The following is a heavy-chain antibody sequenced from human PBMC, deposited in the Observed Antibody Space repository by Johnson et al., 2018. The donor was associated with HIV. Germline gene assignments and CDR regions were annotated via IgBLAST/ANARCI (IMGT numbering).Heavy chain of an antibody. CDR3: ASLYDILTGHYWGIDAFDI. CDR1: EFTVSSNY. CDR2: IYSGGST. V-gene: IGHV3-66*01. Sequence: EVQLVESGGGLVQPGGSLRLSCAASEFTVSSNYMSWVRQAPGKGLEWVSVIYSGGSTYYADSVKARFTISRDNSKNTLYLQMNSLTSDDTAVYYCASLYDILTGHYWGIDAFDIWGQGTMVTGSS. D-gene: IGHD3-9*01. J-gene: IGHJ3*02.